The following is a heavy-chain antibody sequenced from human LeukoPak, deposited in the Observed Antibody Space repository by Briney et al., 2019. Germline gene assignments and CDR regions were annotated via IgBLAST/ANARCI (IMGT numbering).Heavy chain of an antibody. J-gene: IGHJ4*02. D-gene: IGHD1-7*01. CDR2: ISYDGSNK. CDR1: GFTFSSYA. CDR3: ASLELPGY. Sequence: GRSLRLSCAASGFTFSSYAMHWVRQAPGKGLEWVAVISYDGSNKYYADSVKGRFTISRDNSKNTLYLQMNSLRAEDTAVYYCASLELPGYWGQGTLVTVSS. V-gene: IGHV3-30-3*01.